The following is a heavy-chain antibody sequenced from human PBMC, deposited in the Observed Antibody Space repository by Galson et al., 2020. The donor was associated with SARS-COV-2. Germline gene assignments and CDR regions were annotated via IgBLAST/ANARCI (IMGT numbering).Heavy chain of an antibody. J-gene: IGHJ2*01. V-gene: IGHV4-59*08. CDR1: GDSIDNYY. D-gene: IGHD2-8*02. CDR2: VYYSGGRN. CDR3: SRLLDYWPWQFDL. Sequence: SETLSLTCTVSGDSIDNYYWNWNRQAPGTGLEWIGYVYYSGGRNRYNPSLKSRVALSVDTSKHQSSLRLTSVTAADTAVYYCSRLLDYWPWQFDLWGRGTLVTVS.